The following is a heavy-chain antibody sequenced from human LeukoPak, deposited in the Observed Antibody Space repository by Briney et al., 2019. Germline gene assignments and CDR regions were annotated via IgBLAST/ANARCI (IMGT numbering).Heavy chain of an antibody. V-gene: IGHV4-34*01. CDR2: INHSGST. J-gene: IGHJ4*02. D-gene: IGHD3-22*01. CDR3: ARENYYDSSGYYYYFDY. CDR1: GGSFSGYY. Sequence: SETLSLTCAVYGGSFSGYYWSWIRQPPGKGLEWIGEINHSGSTNYNPSLKSRVTISVDMSRNQFSLKLSSVTAADTAVYYCARENYYDSSGYYYYFDYWGQGTLVTVSS.